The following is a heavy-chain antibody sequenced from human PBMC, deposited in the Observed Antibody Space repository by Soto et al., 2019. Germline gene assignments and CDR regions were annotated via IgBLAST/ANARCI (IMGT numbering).Heavy chain of an antibody. Sequence: EVQLVESGGGLVQPGGSLRLSCAASGFTFSSYSMNWVRQAPGKGLEWVSYISSSSSTIYYADSVKGRFTISRDNAKKSLYLQMNSLRDEDTAVYYCARERADWASYYGMDVWGQGTTVTVSS. V-gene: IGHV3-48*02. CDR3: ARERADWASYYGMDV. CDR1: GFTFSSYS. D-gene: IGHD2-21*01. J-gene: IGHJ6*02. CDR2: ISSSSSTI.